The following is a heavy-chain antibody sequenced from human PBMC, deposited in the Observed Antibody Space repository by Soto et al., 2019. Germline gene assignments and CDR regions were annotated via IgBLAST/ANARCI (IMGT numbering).Heavy chain of an antibody. J-gene: IGHJ3*02. V-gene: IGHV2-5*01. Sequence: SGPTLVNPTHTLALTCSFSGFSLTTSGVGVGWVRQSPGKALEWLALIYWSGDEHYRPSLKSRLSIFKDTSKNHVVLIMTDMDPVDTATYYCARGLATLPVFAFDIWGQGTMVTASS. D-gene: IGHD6-6*01. CDR1: GFSLTTSGVG. CDR3: ARGLATLPVFAFDI. CDR2: IYWSGDE.